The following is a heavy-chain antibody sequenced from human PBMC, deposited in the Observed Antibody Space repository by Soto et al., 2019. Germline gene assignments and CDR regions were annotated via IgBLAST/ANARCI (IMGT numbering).Heavy chain of an antibody. Sequence: SQTLSLTCTVSGGSISSYYWSLIRQPPGKGLEWIGFIYYSGSTNYNPSLKSRITISVDTSKNQFSLKLSSVTAADTAVYYCARRRSGPTFFDYWGQGTLVTVSS. J-gene: IGHJ4*02. CDR2: IYYSGST. D-gene: IGHD3-10*01. CDR1: GGSISSYY. CDR3: ARRRSGPTFFDY. V-gene: IGHV4-59*08.